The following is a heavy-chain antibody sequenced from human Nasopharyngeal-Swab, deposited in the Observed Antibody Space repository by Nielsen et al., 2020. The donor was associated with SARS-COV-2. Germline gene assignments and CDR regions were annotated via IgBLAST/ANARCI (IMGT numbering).Heavy chain of an antibody. Sequence: SLNISCAASGFTFADSAMHWARQPPGKGLVWVSGFSWNSGSIGDAASVKGRFTISRDNAKNSLYLQMNSLRAEDTALYYCAKGWVATTSLLDYWGQGTLVTVSS. V-gene: IGHV3-9*01. J-gene: IGHJ4*02. CDR3: AKGWVATTSLLDY. CDR2: FSWNSGSI. CDR1: GFTFADSA. D-gene: IGHD5-12*01.